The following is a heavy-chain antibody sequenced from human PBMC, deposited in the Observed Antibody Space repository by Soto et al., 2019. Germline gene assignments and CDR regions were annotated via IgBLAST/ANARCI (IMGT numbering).Heavy chain of an antibody. J-gene: IGHJ5*02. CDR2: IYPGDSDT. CDR3: ARMPTTNAVAGTWSWFDP. Sequence: PGESLKISCKGSGYSFTSYWIGWVRQMPGKGLEWMGIIYPGDSDTRYSPSFQGQVTISADKSISTAYLQWSSLKASDTAMYYCARMPTTNAVAGTWSWFDPWGQGTLVTVSS. V-gene: IGHV5-51*01. CDR1: GYSFTSYW. D-gene: IGHD6-19*01.